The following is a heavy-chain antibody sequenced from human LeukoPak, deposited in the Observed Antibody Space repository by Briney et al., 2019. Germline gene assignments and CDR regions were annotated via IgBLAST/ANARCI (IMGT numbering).Heavy chain of an antibody. Sequence: PSETLSLTCTVSGGSISSSSYYWGWIRQPPGKGLEWIGSIYYSGSTYYNPSLKSRVTISVATSKNQFSLKLSSVTAAATAVYYCARCGPVADLNWFDPWGQGTLVTVSS. D-gene: IGHD6-19*01. CDR2: IYYSGST. CDR1: GGSISSSSYY. CDR3: ARCGPVADLNWFDP. V-gene: IGHV4-39*01. J-gene: IGHJ5*02.